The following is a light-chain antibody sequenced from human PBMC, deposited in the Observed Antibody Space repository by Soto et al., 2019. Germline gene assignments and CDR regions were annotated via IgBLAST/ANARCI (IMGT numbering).Light chain of an antibody. CDR1: SSDVGGYNY. CDR3: SSYTSSSLVV. Sequence: QSALTQPASVSGSPGQSITISCTGTSSDVGGYNYVSWYQQNPGKAPKLMIYDVSNRPSGVSNRFFGSKSGNTASLTISGLQAEDEADYYCSSYTSSSLVVFGGGTKLTVL. V-gene: IGLV2-14*01. CDR2: DVS. J-gene: IGLJ2*01.